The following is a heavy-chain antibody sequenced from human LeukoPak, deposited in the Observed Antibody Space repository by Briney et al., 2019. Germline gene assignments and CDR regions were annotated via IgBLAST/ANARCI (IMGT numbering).Heavy chain of an antibody. CDR2: MNPNSGNT. D-gene: IGHD3-22*01. J-gene: IGHJ3*02. Sequence: ASVKVSCKASGYTFTSYDINWVRQATGQGLEWMGWMNPNSGNTGYAQKFQGRVTMTRNTSISTAYMELSSLRSEDTAVYYCARATYFYDSSGYRQNDAFDIWGQGTMVTVSS. CDR3: ARATYFYDSSGYRQNDAFDI. CDR1: GYTFTSYD. V-gene: IGHV1-8*01.